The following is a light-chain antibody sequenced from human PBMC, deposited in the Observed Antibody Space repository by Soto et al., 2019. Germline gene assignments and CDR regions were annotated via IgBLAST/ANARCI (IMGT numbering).Light chain of an antibody. CDR1: QFISSSY. V-gene: IGKV3-20*01. J-gene: IGKJ3*01. CDR2: GAA. CDR3: QQYGGSTIFN. Sequence: EIVLTQSPGTLSLSPGERATLSCRASQFISSSYLAWYQQKPGQAPRLLIYGAANRATGTPDRFSGSVSGAHFTLTIRILEPEDFSVYYCQQYGGSTIFNFGPGTKVDIK.